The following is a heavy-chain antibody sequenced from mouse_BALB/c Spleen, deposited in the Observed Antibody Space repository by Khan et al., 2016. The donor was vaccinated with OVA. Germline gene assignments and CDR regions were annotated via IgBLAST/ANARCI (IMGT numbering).Heavy chain of an antibody. J-gene: IGHJ2*01. CDR3: ARGNYYGYYFDY. CDR2: ISYSGVT. D-gene: IGHD1-1*01. CDR1: GYSITSGYA. Sequence: LQQSGPGLVKPSQSLSLTCTVTGYSITSGYAWNWIRQFPGNQLEWMGYISYSGVTSYTPSLKSRISITRDPSKNQFFLQLNSVTTEDTATYYCARGNYYGYYFDYWGQGTTLTVSS. V-gene: IGHV3-2*02.